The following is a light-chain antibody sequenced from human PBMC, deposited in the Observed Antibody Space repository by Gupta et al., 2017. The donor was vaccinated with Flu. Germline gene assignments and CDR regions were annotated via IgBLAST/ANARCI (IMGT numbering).Light chain of an antibody. Sequence: PSTLSASVGDRVTITCRASQRISRWLAWYQQKPGKAPKLLISQASSLEGGVPSRFSGSGSGTEFTLTISSLQPDDFATYYCQQESSSSSTFGQRTKVEIK. J-gene: IGKJ1*01. CDR2: QAS. V-gene: IGKV1-5*03. CDR3: QQESSSSST. CDR1: QRISRW.